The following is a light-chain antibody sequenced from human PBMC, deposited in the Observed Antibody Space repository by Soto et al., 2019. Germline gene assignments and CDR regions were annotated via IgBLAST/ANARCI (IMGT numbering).Light chain of an antibody. V-gene: IGLV2-14*01. Sequence: QSVLTQPASVSGSPGQSITISCTGTSSDVGGYNYVSWYQQHPGKATKFMIYDVSNRPSGVSNRFSGSKSGNTASLTISGLQAEDEADYYCCSYTTSNTRQIVFGTGT. CDR3: CSYTTSNTRQIV. J-gene: IGLJ1*01. CDR1: SSDVGGYNY. CDR2: DVS.